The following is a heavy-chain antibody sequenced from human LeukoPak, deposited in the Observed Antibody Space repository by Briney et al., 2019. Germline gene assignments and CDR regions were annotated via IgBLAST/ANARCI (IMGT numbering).Heavy chain of an antibody. Sequence: GGSLRLSCAASGFTFSSYSMNWVRQAPGKGLEWVSYISSSSSTIYYADSVKGRFTISRDNAKNSLYLQMNSLRAEDTAVYYCAREGYYYDSSGPRYWGQGTLVTVSS. CDR3: AREGYYYDSSGPRY. J-gene: IGHJ4*02. CDR1: GFTFSSYS. D-gene: IGHD3-22*01. V-gene: IGHV3-48*04. CDR2: ISSSSSTI.